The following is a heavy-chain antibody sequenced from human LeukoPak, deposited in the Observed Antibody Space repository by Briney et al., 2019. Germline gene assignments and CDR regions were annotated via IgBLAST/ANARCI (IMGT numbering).Heavy chain of an antibody. CDR3: ATQLYYDYVWGSYRLGYMDV. CDR2: VIPIFGTA. D-gene: IGHD3-16*02. J-gene: IGHJ6*03. Sequence: SVKVSCKASGGTFSSYAISWVRQAPGQGLEWMGGVIPIFGTANYAQKFQGRVTITADESTNTAYMELSSLRSEDTAVYYCATQLYYDYVWGSYRLGYMDVWGKGTTVTVSS. CDR1: GGTFSSYA. V-gene: IGHV1-69*01.